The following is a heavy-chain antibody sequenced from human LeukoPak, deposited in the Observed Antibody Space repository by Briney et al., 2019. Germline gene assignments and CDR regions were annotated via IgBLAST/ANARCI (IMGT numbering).Heavy chain of an antibody. J-gene: IGHJ5*02. Sequence: PGGSLRLSCAASGFTFSSYSMNWVRQAPGKGLEWVSSISSSSSYIYYADSVKGRFTISRDNAKNSLYLQMNSLRAEDTAVYYCARDDSSGSTGLRVFDPWGQGTLVTVSS. D-gene: IGHD3-22*01. V-gene: IGHV3-21*01. CDR1: GFTFSSYS. CDR3: ARDDSSGSTGLRVFDP. CDR2: ISSSSSYI.